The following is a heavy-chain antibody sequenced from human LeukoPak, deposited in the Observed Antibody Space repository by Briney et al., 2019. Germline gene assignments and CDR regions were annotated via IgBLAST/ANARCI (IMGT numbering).Heavy chain of an antibody. CDR1: GFTFRNYA. D-gene: IGHD6-19*01. J-gene: IGHJ4*02. CDR3: AKDRYSSGWYSVFDY. V-gene: IGHV3-30*18. CDR2: ISDDGSNK. Sequence: GRSLRLSCAASGFTFRNYAMDWVRQAPGKGLEWVAVISDDGSNKYYGDSVKGRFTISRDNSKNTVYLQMNSLRAEDTAVYYCAKDRYSSGWYSVFDYWGQGTLVTVSS.